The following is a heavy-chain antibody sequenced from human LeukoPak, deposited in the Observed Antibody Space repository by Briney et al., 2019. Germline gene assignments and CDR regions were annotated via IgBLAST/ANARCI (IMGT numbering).Heavy chain of an antibody. D-gene: IGHD3-22*01. CDR2: ISAYNGNT. CDR1: GYTFTSYG. Sequence: ASVKVSCKSSGYTFTSYGIIWVRQAPGQGLEWIGWISAYNGNTNYAQKLQGRVTMTTDTSTSTAYMELRSLRSDDTAVYYCARVYYYDSSGYPGPLDYWGQGTLVTVSS. J-gene: IGHJ4*02. CDR3: ARVYYYDSSGYPGPLDY. V-gene: IGHV1-18*01.